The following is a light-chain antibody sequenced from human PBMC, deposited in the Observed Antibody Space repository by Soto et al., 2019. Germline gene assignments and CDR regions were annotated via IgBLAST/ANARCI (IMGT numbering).Light chain of an antibody. V-gene: IGKV1-5*03. J-gene: IGKJ4*01. Sequence: DIQMTQSPSTLSASVGDRVTITCRASQSSSSWLAWYQQKPGKAPKLLIYKASSLESGVPSRFSGSGSGTEFTLTISSLQPDDFATYYCQPYNIYPLIFGGGTQVEIK. CDR1: QSSSSW. CDR3: QPYNIYPLI. CDR2: KAS.